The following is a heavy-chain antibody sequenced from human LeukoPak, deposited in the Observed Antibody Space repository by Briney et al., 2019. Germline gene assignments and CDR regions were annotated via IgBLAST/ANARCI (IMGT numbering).Heavy chain of an antibody. D-gene: IGHD3-3*01. Sequence: PGGSLRLSCVASGFSFSRYAMSWVRQAPGKGLEWVSAISDDSRGKYYADSVKGRFTISRDNSKNTLYMQMTSLRAEDTAIYYCARDRHYDFWSGYYTPFNSWGQGTLVTVSS. CDR2: ISDDSRGK. V-gene: IGHV3-23*01. J-gene: IGHJ4*02. CDR1: GFSFSRYA. CDR3: ARDRHYDFWSGYYTPFNS.